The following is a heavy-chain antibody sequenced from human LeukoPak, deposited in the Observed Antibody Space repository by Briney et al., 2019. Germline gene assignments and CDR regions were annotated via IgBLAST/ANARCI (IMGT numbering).Heavy chain of an antibody. Sequence: PGGSLRLSCAASGFTFSSYWMSWVRQAPGKGLEWVANIKQDGSEKYYVDSVKGRFTISRDNAKNSLYLQMNSLRAEDTAVYYCAGEGVIVVVPAAPDYWGQGTLVTVSS. V-gene: IGHV3-7*03. CDR1: GFTFSSYW. CDR3: AGEGVIVVVPAAPDY. CDR2: IKQDGSEK. D-gene: IGHD2-2*01. J-gene: IGHJ4*02.